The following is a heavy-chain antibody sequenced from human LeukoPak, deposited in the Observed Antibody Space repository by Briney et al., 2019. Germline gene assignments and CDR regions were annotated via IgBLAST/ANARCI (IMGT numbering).Heavy chain of an antibody. J-gene: IGHJ4*02. CDR2: MNPNTGDT. CDR3: ARDRPYYYDSSGYYFPYYFDY. D-gene: IGHD3-22*01. Sequence: ASVKVSCKASGYTFTIFDINWVRQAPGQGLEWVGWMNPNTGDTVYAQRFQGRVTMTRDTSIGTAYMELNSLRSEDTAVYYCARDRPYYYDSSGYYFPYYFDYWGQGTLVTVSS. V-gene: IGHV1-8*01. CDR1: GYTFTIFD.